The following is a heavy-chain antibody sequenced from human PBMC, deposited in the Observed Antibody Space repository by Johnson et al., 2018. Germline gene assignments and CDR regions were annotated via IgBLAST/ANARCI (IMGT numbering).Heavy chain of an antibody. D-gene: IGHD2-8*01. V-gene: IGHV3-9*01. CDR1: GFTFDDNA. CDR2: LIWNSGNI. CDR3: GDNYVFPRSHYYNLDV. Sequence: VQLQEAGGNLVQPGRSLRLSCAASGFTFDDNAMHWARQVPGKGLDGDSILIWNSGNIDYADFVKGRFTVPRDNAKNSLYLQMNGHVLMGKRWVRRGDNYVFPRSHYYNLDVWGQGTTVNVSS. J-gene: IGHJ6*02.